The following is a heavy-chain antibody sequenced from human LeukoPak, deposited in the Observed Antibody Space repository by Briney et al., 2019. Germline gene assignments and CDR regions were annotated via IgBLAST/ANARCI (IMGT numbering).Heavy chain of an antibody. Sequence: ASVKVSCTASRYTFSNDAFHWVRQAPGGRLEWMGWINAGNGDTKYPQKFQGRVTITRDTSASTSYMELSSLRSEDTALYYCARDPGSRSFWSNSGMDVWGQGTTVTVSS. CDR1: RYTFSNDA. V-gene: IGHV1-3*01. CDR3: ARDPGSRSFWSNSGMDV. D-gene: IGHD3-10*01. J-gene: IGHJ6*02. CDR2: INAGNGDT.